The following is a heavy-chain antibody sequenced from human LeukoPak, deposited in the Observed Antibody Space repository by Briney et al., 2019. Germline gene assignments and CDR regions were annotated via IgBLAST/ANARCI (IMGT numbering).Heavy chain of an antibody. CDR3: ARSGGTGIGNYERATFDY. J-gene: IGHJ4*02. Sequence: SQTLSLTCDISGDSVSSNSAAWNWIRQSPSRGLEWLGRTFYRSQWYNEYEDSLKSRLTINADTCKNHFSLQLNSVTPEDTAVYYCARSGGTGIGNYERATFDYWGQGTLVSVSS. CDR2: TFYRSQWYN. V-gene: IGHV6-1*01. CDR1: GDSVSSNSAA. D-gene: IGHD1-7*01.